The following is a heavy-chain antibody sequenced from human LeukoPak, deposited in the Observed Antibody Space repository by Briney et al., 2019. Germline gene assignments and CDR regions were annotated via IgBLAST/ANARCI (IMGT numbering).Heavy chain of an antibody. V-gene: IGHV4-4*07. Sequence: SETLSLTCTVSGGSISSYYWSWIRQPAGKGLEWIGRIYTSGSTNYNPSLKSRVTMSVDTSKNQFSLKLSSVTAADTAVYYCARVLGSTSSDWFDPRGQGTLVTVSS. CDR2: IYTSGST. CDR1: GGSISSYY. CDR3: ARVLGSTSSDWFDP. D-gene: IGHD2-2*01. J-gene: IGHJ5*02.